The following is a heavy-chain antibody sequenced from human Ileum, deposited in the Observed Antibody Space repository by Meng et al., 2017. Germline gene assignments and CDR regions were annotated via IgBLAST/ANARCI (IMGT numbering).Heavy chain of an antibody. V-gene: IGHV3-9*01. D-gene: IGHD1-26*01. CDR2: ISWSSGSI. Sequence: GGSLRLSCATSGFTFDDYAMHWVRQAPGKGLEWVSGISWSSGSIGYADSVQGRFTISRDNAKNSLFLQMNSLRTEDTALYYCAKGPKRFIIVGATWDFGAFDIWGQGTMVTVSS. CDR3: AKGPKRFIIVGATWDFGAFDI. J-gene: IGHJ3*02. CDR1: GFTFDDYA.